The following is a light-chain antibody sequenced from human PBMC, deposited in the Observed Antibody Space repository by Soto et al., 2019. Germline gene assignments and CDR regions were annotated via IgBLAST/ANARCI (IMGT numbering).Light chain of an antibody. CDR2: DDD. Sequence: QSVLTQPPSVSAAPGQKVTISCSGSSSNIGGNSVSWYQQFPGTAPKLLIYDDDKRPSGIPDRFSGSKSGTSATLGITGFQTGDEADYYCGSWDSSLSAYVFANGTKVTVL. J-gene: IGLJ1*01. V-gene: IGLV1-51*01. CDR3: GSWDSSLSAYV. CDR1: SSNIGGNS.